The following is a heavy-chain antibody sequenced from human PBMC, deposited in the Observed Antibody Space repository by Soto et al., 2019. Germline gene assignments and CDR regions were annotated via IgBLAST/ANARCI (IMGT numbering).Heavy chain of an antibody. V-gene: IGHV4-61*01. D-gene: IGHD2-2*01. J-gene: IGHJ6*02. Sequence: SETLSLTCTVSGGSVSSGSYYWSWIRQPPGKGLEWIGYIYYSGSTKYNPSLKSRVTISVDTSKNQFSLKLSSVTAADTAVYYCARDRVTSPRGIYYYYYGMDVWGQGTTVTVSS. CDR1: GGSVSSGSYY. CDR3: ARDRVTSPRGIYYYYYGMDV. CDR2: IYYSGST.